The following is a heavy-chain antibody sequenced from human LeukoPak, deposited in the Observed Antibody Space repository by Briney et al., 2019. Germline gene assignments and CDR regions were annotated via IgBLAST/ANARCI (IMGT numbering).Heavy chain of an antibody. V-gene: IGHV3-21*01. J-gene: IGHJ5*02. CDR1: GFTFSSYA. CDR2: ISSSSDYI. Sequence: GGSLRLSCAASGFTFSSYAMSWVHQAPGKGPEWVSSISSSSDYIYHADSVKGRFTISRDNPKKSLYLQMNSLRAEDTAVYYCARGATTTRFGRFDPWGQGTLVIVSS. CDR3: ARGATTTRFGRFDP. D-gene: IGHD4-17*01.